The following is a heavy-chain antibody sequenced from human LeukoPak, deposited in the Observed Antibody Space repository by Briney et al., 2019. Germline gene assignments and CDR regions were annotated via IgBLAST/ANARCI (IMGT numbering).Heavy chain of an antibody. D-gene: IGHD3-3*01. CDR3: ATALLRFLEWRYSGGWFDP. J-gene: IGHJ5*02. Sequence: ASVKVSCKASGYTFTSYYMHWVRQAPGQGLEWMGIINPSGGSTSYAQKFQGRVTMTRDTSTSTVYMELSSLRSEDTAVYYCATALLRFLEWRYSGGWFDPWGQGTLVTVSS. V-gene: IGHV1-46*01. CDR2: INPSGGST. CDR1: GYTFTSYY.